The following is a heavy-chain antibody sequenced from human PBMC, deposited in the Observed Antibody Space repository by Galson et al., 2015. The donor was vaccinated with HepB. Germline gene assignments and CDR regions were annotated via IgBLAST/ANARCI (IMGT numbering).Heavy chain of an antibody. V-gene: IGHV3-23*01. CDR3: AKSTVFGLLIKPVFYFDF. CDR2: ISGSDSGT. Sequence: SLRLSCAASGFTSSAFAMSWVRQAPGKGLEWVSVISGSDSGTYYADSVQGRFTISRDNSKNTLYLQMRSLRAEDTAVYYCAKSTVFGLLIKPVFYFDFWGQGTLVSVSS. J-gene: IGHJ4*02. D-gene: IGHD3/OR15-3a*01. CDR1: GFTSSAFA.